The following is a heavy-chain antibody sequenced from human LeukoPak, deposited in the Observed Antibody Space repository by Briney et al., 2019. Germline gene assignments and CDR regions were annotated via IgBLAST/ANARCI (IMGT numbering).Heavy chain of an antibody. Sequence: SETLSLTCAVYGGSFSGYYWSWIRQPPGKGLEWIGEINHSGSTNYNPSLKSRVTISVDTSKNQFSLKLSSVTAADTAVYYCARGRHTFPRQGFYDYVWGSYRRTYYFDYWGQGTLVTVSS. CDR3: ARGRHTFPRQGFYDYVWGSYRRTYYFDY. CDR2: INHSGST. J-gene: IGHJ4*02. V-gene: IGHV4-34*01. D-gene: IGHD3-16*02. CDR1: GGSFSGYY.